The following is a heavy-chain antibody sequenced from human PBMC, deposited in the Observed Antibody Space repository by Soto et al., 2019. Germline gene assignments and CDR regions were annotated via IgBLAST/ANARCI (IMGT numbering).Heavy chain of an antibody. CDR1: GFTFSSYW. Sequence: HPGGSLRLSCAASGFTFSSYWMSWVRQAPGKGLEWVANIKQDGSEKYYVDSVKGRFTISRDNAKNSLYLQMNSLRAEDTAVYYCARVGCSSTSCSYYYGMDVWGQGTTVTVSS. J-gene: IGHJ6*02. D-gene: IGHD2-2*01. CDR3: ARVGCSSTSCSYYYGMDV. CDR2: IKQDGSEK. V-gene: IGHV3-7*05.